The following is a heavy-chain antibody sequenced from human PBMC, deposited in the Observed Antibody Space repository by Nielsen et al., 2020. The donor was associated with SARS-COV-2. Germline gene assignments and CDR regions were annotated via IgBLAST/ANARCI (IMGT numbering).Heavy chain of an antibody. CDR3: ARGSGSYYTSLGY. V-gene: IGHV3-7*04. Sequence: GESLKISCAASGFTFSSYWMSWVRQAPGKGLEWVANIKQDGSEKYYVDSVKGRFTISRDNAKNSLYLQMNNLRAEDTAVYYCARGSGSYYTSLGYWGQGTLVTVSS. D-gene: IGHD3-10*01. CDR2: IKQDGSEK. CDR1: GFTFSSYW. J-gene: IGHJ4*02.